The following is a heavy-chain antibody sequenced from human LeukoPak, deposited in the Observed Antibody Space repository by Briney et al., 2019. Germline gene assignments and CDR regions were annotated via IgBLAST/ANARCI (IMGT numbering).Heavy chain of an antibody. V-gene: IGHV3-48*03. CDR2: ISSSGSTI. J-gene: IGHJ4*02. CDR3: ARATTGTTGDFDY. Sequence: GGSLRLSCAASGFTFSSYEMNWVRQAPGKGLEWVSHISSSGSTIYYADSVKGRFTISRDNAKNSLYLQMNSLRAEDTAVYYCARATTGTTGDFDYWGQGTLVTVSS. CDR1: GFTFSSYE. D-gene: IGHD1-1*01.